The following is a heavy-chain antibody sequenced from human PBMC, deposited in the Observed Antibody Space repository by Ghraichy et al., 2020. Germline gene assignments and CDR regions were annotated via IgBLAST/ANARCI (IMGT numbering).Heavy chain of an antibody. J-gene: IGHJ4*02. CDR2: INHSGST. CDR1: GGSFSGYY. V-gene: IGHV4-34*01. Sequence: SCAVYGGSFSGYYWSWIRQPPGKGLEWIGEINHSGSTNYNPSLKSRVTISVDTSKNQFSLKLSSVTAADTAVYYCARKYNWNYEGWGQGTLVTVSS. D-gene: IGHD1-7*01. CDR3: ARKYNWNYEG.